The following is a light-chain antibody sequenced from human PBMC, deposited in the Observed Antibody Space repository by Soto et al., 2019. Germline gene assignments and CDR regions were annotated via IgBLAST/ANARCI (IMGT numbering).Light chain of an antibody. J-gene: IGLJ2*01. V-gene: IGLV3-1*01. CDR3: RAWDSPTEVV. CDR2: QHS. Sequence: SYELTQPPSVSVSPGQTASITCSGDKLGDKYTCWYQQKPGQSPVLVIYQHSQRPSGIPERFSGSNSGNTATLTISGTQAMEEADYTCRAWDSPTEVVFGGGTKLPVL. CDR1: KLGDKY.